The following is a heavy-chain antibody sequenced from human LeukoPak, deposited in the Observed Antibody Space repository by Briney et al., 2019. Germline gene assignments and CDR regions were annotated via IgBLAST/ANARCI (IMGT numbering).Heavy chain of an antibody. Sequence: ASVKVSCKASGGTFSSYAISWVRQAPGQGLEWMGRIIPILGIANYAQKFQGRVTITADKSTSTAYMELSSLRSEDTAVYYCARDRGSGSHDYWGQGTLVTVSS. CDR3: ARDRGSGSHDY. D-gene: IGHD1-26*01. CDR1: GGTFSSYA. CDR2: IIPILGIA. J-gene: IGHJ4*02. V-gene: IGHV1-69*04.